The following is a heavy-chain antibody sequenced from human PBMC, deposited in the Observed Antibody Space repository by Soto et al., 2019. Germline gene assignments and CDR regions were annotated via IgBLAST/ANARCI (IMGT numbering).Heavy chain of an antibody. D-gene: IGHD3-22*01. CDR2: MYFGGSF. J-gene: IGHJ5*02. Sequence: QTQLQESGPGLVKPSETLSLTCNVSGASVSTGYWSWIRQPPGTGLELLGFMYFGGSFNYNPYRTSRVTSSVETAKNLFSLKMTSVTAADTAVYYCAGSYYDGTGFPVDPWGQGTLVTVYS. CDR1: GASVSTGY. CDR3: AGSYYDGTGFPVDP. V-gene: IGHV4-59*02.